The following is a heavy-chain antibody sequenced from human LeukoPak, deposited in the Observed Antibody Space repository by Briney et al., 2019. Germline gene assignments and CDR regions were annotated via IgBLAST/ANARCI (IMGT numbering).Heavy chain of an antibody. V-gene: IGHV3-20*04. Sequence: GGSLRLSCAASGFRFDDYGMSWVRQAPGKGLEWVSGINWNGGSTGYADSVKGRFTISRDNAKNSLYLRMNSLRAEDTALYYCARGGSTGWYSFDYWGQGTLVTVSS. CDR3: ARGGSTGWYSFDY. D-gene: IGHD6-19*01. J-gene: IGHJ4*02. CDR1: GFRFDDYG. CDR2: INWNGGST.